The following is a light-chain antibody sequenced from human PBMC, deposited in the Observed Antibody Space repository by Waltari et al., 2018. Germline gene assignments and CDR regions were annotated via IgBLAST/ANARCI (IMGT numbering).Light chain of an antibody. V-gene: IGLV4-69*01. CDR2: VNSDGGH. J-gene: IGLJ2*01. Sequence: QLVVTQSPSASASLGASVKLTCTLSGGHAAYAIAWHQQQSEKRPRFLMRVNSDGGHTKGDGVPVRFSGSSSGAERYLTISSLQSEDEVDYYCQSWDTGTVVFGGGTKVTVL. CDR3: QSWDTGTVV. CDR1: GGHAAYA.